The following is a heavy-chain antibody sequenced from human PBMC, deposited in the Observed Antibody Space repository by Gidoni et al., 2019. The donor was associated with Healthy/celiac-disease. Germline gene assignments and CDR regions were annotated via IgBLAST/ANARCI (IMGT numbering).Heavy chain of an antibody. CDR3: AKDFMPNDFWSGYYFDY. CDR2: ISWNSGSI. J-gene: IGHJ4*02. CDR1: GFTFDDYA. V-gene: IGHV3-9*01. D-gene: IGHD3-3*01. Sequence: EVQLVESGGGLVQPGRSLRLSCAASGFTFDDYAMHWVRQAPGKGLEWVSGISWNSGSIGYADSVKGRFTISRDNAKNSLYLQMNSLRAEDTALYYRAKDFMPNDFWSGYYFDYWGQGTLVTVSS.